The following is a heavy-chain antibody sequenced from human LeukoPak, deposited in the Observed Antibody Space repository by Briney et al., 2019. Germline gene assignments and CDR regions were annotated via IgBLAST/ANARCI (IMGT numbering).Heavy chain of an antibody. CDR1: GYTFTSYG. D-gene: IGHD3-9*01. CDR3: ARDLVPYYDILTGYWVY. CDR2: ISAYNGNT. V-gene: IGHV1-18*01. J-gene: IGHJ4*02. Sequence: GASVKVTCKASGYTFTSYGISWVRQAPGQGLEWMGWISAYNGNTNYAQKLQGRVTMTTDTSTSTAYMELRSLGSDDTAVYYCARDLVPYYDILTGYWVYWGQGTLVTVSS.